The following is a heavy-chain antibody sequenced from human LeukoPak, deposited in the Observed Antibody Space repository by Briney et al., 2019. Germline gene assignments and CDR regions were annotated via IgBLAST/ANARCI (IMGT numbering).Heavy chain of an antibody. Sequence: PSHTLSLTCTVSGGSISSGGYYWSWIRQHPGKGLEWIGYIYYSGSTYYNPSLKSRVTISVDTSKNQFSLKLSSVTAADTAVYYCARGIAAAAFDIWGQGTMVTVSS. D-gene: IGHD2-15*01. CDR2: IYYSGST. J-gene: IGHJ3*02. CDR3: ARGIAAAAFDI. CDR1: GGSISSGGYY. V-gene: IGHV4-31*03.